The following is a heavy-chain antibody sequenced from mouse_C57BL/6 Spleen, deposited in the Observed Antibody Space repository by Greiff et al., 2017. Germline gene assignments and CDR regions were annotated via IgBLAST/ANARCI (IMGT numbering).Heavy chain of an antibody. Sequence: QVQLQQPGTELVKPGASVKLSCKASGYTFTSYWMHWVKQRPGQGLEGIGNINPSNGGTNYNEKFKSKATLTVDKSSSTAYMQLSSLTSEDSAVYSCARGSLFITTVDDYWGQGTTLTVSS. CDR3: ARGSLFITTVDDY. V-gene: IGHV1-53*01. CDR1: GYTFTSYW. J-gene: IGHJ2*01. D-gene: IGHD1-1*01. CDR2: INPSNGGT.